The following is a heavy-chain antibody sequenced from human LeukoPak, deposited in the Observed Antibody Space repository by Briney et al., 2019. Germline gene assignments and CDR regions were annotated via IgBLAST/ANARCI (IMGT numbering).Heavy chain of an antibody. J-gene: IGHJ5*02. CDR3: ARDLSQGYGSGSFSS. D-gene: IGHD3-10*01. Sequence: ASVKVSCKASGYTFTCYGISWVRQAPGQGLEWMGWISAYNGNTNYAQKLQGRVTMTTDTSTSTAYMELRSLRSDDTAVYYCARDLSQGYGSGSFSSWGQGTLVTVSS. CDR1: GYTFTCYG. CDR2: ISAYNGNT. V-gene: IGHV1-18*01.